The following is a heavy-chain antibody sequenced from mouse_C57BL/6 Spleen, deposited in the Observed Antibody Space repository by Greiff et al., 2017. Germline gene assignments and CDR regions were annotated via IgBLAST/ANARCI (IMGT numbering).Heavy chain of an antibody. CDR1: GYAFSSSW. CDR2: IYPGDGDT. V-gene: IGHV1-82*01. J-gene: IGHJ4*01. Sequence: QVNVKQSGPELVKPGASVKISCKASGYAFSSSWMNWVKQRPGKGLEWIGRIYPGDGDTNYNGKFKGKVTLTADKSSSTAYMQLSSLTSEDSAVYFCARSGMITTHLDYWGQGTSVTVSS. CDR3: ARSGMITTHLDY. D-gene: IGHD2-4*01.